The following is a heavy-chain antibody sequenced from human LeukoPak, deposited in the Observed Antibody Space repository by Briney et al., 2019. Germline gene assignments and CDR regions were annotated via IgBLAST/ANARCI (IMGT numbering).Heavy chain of an antibody. CDR3: ARSSIAAAGTLDY. Sequence: GGSLRLSCAASGFTFSSYWMSWVRQAPGKGLEWVANIKQDGSEKYYVDSVKGRFTISRDNAKNSLYLQMNSLRAEDTAVCYCARSSIAAAGTLDYWGQGTLVTVSS. J-gene: IGHJ4*02. CDR1: GFTFSSYW. V-gene: IGHV3-7*01. CDR2: IKQDGSEK. D-gene: IGHD6-13*01.